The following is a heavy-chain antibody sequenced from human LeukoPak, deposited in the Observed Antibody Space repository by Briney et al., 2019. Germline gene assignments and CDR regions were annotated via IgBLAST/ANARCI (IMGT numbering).Heavy chain of an antibody. CDR2: INPSGGST. CDR1: GYTFTSYY. D-gene: IGHD3-9*01. J-gene: IGHJ3*02. CDR3: ARDRVLRYFDWLMVFDAFDI. V-gene: IGHV1-46*01. Sequence: ASVKVSCKASGYTFTSYYMHWVRQAPGQGLEWIGIINPSGGSTSYAQKFQGRVTMTRDTSTSTVYMELSSLRSEDTAVYYCARDRVLRYFDWLMVFDAFDIWGQGTMVTVSS.